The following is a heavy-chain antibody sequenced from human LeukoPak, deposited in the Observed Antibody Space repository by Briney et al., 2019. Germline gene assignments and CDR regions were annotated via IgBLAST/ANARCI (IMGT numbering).Heavy chain of an antibody. CDR1: GGSISSYY. Sequence: SETLSLTCTVSGGSISSYYWNWIRQPPGMGLEWIGYIDYSGSTNYNPSLKSRVTISVDTSKNQFSLKLSSVTAADTAVYYCARLVHCSGGSCYSAGGRDWFDPWGQGTLVTVSS. D-gene: IGHD2-15*01. CDR3: ARLVHCSGGSCYSAGGRDWFDP. CDR2: IDYSGST. V-gene: IGHV4-59*08. J-gene: IGHJ5*02.